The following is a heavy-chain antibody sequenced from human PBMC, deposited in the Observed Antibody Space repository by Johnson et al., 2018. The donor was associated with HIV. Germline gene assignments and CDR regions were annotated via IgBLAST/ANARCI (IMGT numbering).Heavy chain of an antibody. D-gene: IGHD3-22*01. CDR1: GFTFSSYW. Sequence: VQLVESGGGVVQTGRSLRLSCAASGFTFSSYWMHWVRQAPGKGLVWVSRINSDGSSTRYADSVKGRFTVSRDNAKNTLYLQMNSLRAEDTAVYYCAKDRYYDSSGPDAFDIWGQGTMVTVSS. J-gene: IGHJ3*02. CDR3: AKDRYYDSSGPDAFDI. V-gene: IGHV3-74*01. CDR2: INSDGSST.